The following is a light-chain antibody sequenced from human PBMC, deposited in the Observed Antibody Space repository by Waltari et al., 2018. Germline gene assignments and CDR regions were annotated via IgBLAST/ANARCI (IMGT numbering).Light chain of an antibody. CDR2: FDD. J-gene: IGLJ3*02. V-gene: IGLV1-36*01. CDR3: ASWDDSLNGWV. Sequence: QSVLTQPPSVSEAPRQRVNISCSGSSSNIGKNPVNWFQQLPGKAPKFHVYFDDLLPSGVSDRLSGSKSGTSASLAISGLQSEDESTYYCASWDDSLNGWVFGGGTKLTVL. CDR1: SSNIGKNP.